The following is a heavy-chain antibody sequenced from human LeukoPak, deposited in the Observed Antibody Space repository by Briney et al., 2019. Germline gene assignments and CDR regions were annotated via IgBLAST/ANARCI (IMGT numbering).Heavy chain of an antibody. CDR3: AREVRDGYSRPEYYYYYYYMDV. CDR2: IKQDGSEK. D-gene: IGHD5-24*01. Sequence: GRSLRLSCAASGFTFSSYWMSWVRQAPGKGLEWVANIKQDGSEKYYVDSVKGRFTISRDNAKNSLYLQMNSLRAEDTAVYYCAREVRDGYSRPEYYYYYYYMDVWGKGTTVTVSS. J-gene: IGHJ6*03. CDR1: GFTFSSYW. V-gene: IGHV3-7*01.